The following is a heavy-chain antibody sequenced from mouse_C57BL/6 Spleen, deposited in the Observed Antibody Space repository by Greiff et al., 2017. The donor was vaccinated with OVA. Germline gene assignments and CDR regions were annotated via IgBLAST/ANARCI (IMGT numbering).Heavy chain of an antibody. V-gene: IGHV5-9*01. D-gene: IGHD2-1*01. CDR3: ARRFYGNYVDYAMDY. CDR1: GFTFSSYT. CDR2: ISGGGGNT. J-gene: IGHJ4*01. Sequence: EVKVVESGGGLVKPGGSLKLSCAASGFTFSSYTMSWVRQTPEKRLEWVATISGGGGNTYYPDSVKGRFTISRDNAKNTLYLQMSSLRSEDTALYYCARRFYGNYVDYAMDYWGQGTSVTVSS.